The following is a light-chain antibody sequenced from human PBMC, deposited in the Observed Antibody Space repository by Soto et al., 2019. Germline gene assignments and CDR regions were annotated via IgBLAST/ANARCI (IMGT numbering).Light chain of an antibody. CDR2: DVS. CDR1: QSISSW. Sequence: DIQMTQSPSILSASVGDRVTITCRASQSISSWLAWFQQKPGKAPKLLIYDVSSLESGVPSRFSGSGSGTEFTLTISSLQPDDFATYYCQQYNSYPWTFGQGTKVEIK. V-gene: IGKV1-5*01. CDR3: QQYNSYPWT. J-gene: IGKJ1*01.